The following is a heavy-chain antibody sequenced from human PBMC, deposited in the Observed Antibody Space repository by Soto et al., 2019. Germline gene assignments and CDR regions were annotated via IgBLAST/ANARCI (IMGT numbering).Heavy chain of an antibody. CDR1: GYSFTSYW. D-gene: IGHD2-8*01. Sequence: GESLKISCQGSGYSFTSYWIAWVRQMPGKGREWMGIVYPGDSDTRYSPSFQGQVTISADKSISTAYLQWSSLKASDTAMYYCARLSGCRNGVCYKFDYWGQATLVTVSS. CDR2: VYPGDSDT. V-gene: IGHV5-51*01. CDR3: ARLSGCRNGVCYKFDY. J-gene: IGHJ4*02.